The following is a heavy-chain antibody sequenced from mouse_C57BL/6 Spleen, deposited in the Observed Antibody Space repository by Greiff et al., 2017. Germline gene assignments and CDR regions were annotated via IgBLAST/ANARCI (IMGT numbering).Heavy chain of an antibody. V-gene: IGHV1-80*01. D-gene: IGHD2-1*01. Sequence: VQLQQSGAELVKPGASVKISCKASGYAFSSYWMNWVKQRPGKGLEWIGQIYPGDGDTNYNGKFKGKATLTADKSSSTAYMQLISLTSEDSAVYFCARYYYGNYVRYFDVWGTGTTVTVSS. CDR2: IYPGDGDT. CDR3: ARYYYGNYVRYFDV. J-gene: IGHJ1*03. CDR1: GYAFSSYW.